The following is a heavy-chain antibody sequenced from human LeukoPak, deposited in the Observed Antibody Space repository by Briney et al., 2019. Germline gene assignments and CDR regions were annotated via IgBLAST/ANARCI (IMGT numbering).Heavy chain of an antibody. J-gene: IGHJ4*02. V-gene: IGHV1-46*01. D-gene: IGHD4-17*01. CDR3: ARARRDDYGDPIPFDY. Sequence: ASVKVSCKASGYTFTSYYMHWVRQAPGQGLEWMGIINPSGGSTSYAQKFQGRVTMTRDMSTSTVYMELSSLRSEDTAVYYCARARRDDYGDPIPFDYWGQGTLVTVSS. CDR2: INPSGGST. CDR1: GYTFTSYY.